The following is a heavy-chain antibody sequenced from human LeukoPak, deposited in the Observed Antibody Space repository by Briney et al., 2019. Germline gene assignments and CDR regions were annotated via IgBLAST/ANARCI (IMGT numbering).Heavy chain of an antibody. J-gene: IGHJ5*02. CDR3: ARDTPGGYDFWWFVP. CDR2: NTYFGSA. Sequence: SETLSLTCTVSGGSVSSNSNYWSCIRQPPGKGLEWIGYNTYFGSASYNPSLKSRVTISVDTSKNQFSLKLSSVTAADTAVYYCARDTPGGYDFWWFVPWGERTLVTVSS. D-gene: IGHD5-12*01. CDR1: GGSVSSNSNY. V-gene: IGHV4-61*01.